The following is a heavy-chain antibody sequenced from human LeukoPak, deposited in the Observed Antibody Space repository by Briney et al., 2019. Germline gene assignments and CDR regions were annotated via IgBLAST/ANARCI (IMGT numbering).Heavy chain of an antibody. D-gene: IGHD3-22*01. CDR1: GFTFSSYA. CDR2: ISGSSGST. Sequence: GGSLRLSCAASGFTFSSYAMHWVRQAPGKGLEWVSSISGSSGSTFYADSVKGRFTISRDNSKNTLYLQMNSLRAEDTAVYYCAKDQVVITTTGSWFDPWGRGTLVTVSS. V-gene: IGHV3-23*01. CDR3: AKDQVVITTTGSWFDP. J-gene: IGHJ5*02.